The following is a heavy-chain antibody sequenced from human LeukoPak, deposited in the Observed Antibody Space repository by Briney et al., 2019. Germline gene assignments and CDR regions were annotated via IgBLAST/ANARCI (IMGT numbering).Heavy chain of an antibody. CDR2: IYSGRST. CDR1: GFTVSSNY. Sequence: GGSLRLSCAASGFTVSSNYMSWVRQAPGKGLEWVSVIYSGRSTSYADSVKGRFTISRDNSKNTLYLQMNSLRAEDTAVYYRANKKLRVGDAFDIWGQGTMVTVSS. D-gene: IGHD1-26*01. V-gene: IGHV3-53*01. CDR3: ANKKLRVGDAFDI. J-gene: IGHJ3*02.